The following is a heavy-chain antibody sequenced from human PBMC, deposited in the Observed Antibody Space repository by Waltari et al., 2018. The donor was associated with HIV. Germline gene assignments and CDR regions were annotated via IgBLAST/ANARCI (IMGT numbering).Heavy chain of an antibody. J-gene: IGHJ4*02. CDR1: GFTFSSYG. V-gene: IGHV3-30*02. CDR2: ITYDGSNK. Sequence: QVQLVESGGDVVQPGGSLRLSCAVSGFTFSSYGMHWVRQAPGKGREWMSFITYDGSNKYYADYVKGRFTISRDSSKNTLYLQMNGVRSEDTAVYYCAKDWYTPTYFDYWGQGTVVTVSS. D-gene: IGHD1-1*01. CDR3: AKDWYTPTYFDY.